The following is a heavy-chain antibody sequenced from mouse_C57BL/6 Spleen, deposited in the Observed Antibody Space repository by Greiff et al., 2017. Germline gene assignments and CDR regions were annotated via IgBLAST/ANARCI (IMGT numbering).Heavy chain of an antibody. CDR2: IDPETGGT. Sequence: QVQLQQSGAELVRPGASVTLSCKASGYTFTDYEMHWVKQTPVHGLEWIGAIDPETGGTAYNQKFKGKAILTADKSSSTAYMELRSLTSEDSAVYYCTRILNYFDDWGQGTTLTVSS. CDR3: TRILNYFDD. CDR1: GYTFTDYE. V-gene: IGHV1-15*01. J-gene: IGHJ2*01.